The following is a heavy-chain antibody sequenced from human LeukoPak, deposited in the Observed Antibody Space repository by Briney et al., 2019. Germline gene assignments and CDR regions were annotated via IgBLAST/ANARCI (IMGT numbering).Heavy chain of an antibody. D-gene: IGHD2-2*01. CDR3: AKDGGYCSSTSCPAHYYGMDV. CDR2: ISYDGSNK. V-gene: IGHV3-30*18. Sequence: AGGSLRPSCAASGFTFSSYGMHWVRQAPGKGLEWVAVISYDGSNKYYADSVKGRFTISRDNSKNTLYLQMNSLRAEDTAVYYCAKDGGYCSSTSCPAHYYGMDVWGKGTTVTVSS. J-gene: IGHJ6*04. CDR1: GFTFSSYG.